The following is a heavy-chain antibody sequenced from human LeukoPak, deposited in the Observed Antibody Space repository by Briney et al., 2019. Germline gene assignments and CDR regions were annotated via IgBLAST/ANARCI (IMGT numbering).Heavy chain of an antibody. CDR3: ARDLNYYFDY. Sequence: SETLSLTCTVSSGSINSHYWSWIRQPPGKGLEWIGYIYYSGSTNYNPSLQSRITMSVDTSKNQFSLKLSSVTAADTAVYYCARDLNYYFDYWGQGALVTVSS. CDR1: SGSINSHY. V-gene: IGHV4-59*11. CDR2: IYYSGST. D-gene: IGHD1-20*01. J-gene: IGHJ4*02.